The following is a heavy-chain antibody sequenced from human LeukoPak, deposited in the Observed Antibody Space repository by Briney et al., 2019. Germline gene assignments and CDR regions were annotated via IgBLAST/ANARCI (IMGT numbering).Heavy chain of an antibody. J-gene: IGHJ5*02. CDR3: ARDQGHDILTGYPNNWFDP. CDR1: GYTFTGYN. Sequence: ASVKVSCKASGYTFTGYNMHWVRQAPGQGLEWMGWINPNSGGTNYAQKFQGRVTMTRDTSITTAYMELNRLTSDDTAVYYCARDQGHDILTGYPNNWFDPWGQGTLVTVSS. CDR2: INPNSGGT. D-gene: IGHD3-9*01. V-gene: IGHV1-2*02.